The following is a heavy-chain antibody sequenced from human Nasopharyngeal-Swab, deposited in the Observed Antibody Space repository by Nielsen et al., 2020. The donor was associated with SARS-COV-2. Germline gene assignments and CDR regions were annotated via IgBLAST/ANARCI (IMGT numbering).Heavy chain of an antibody. Sequence: SETLSLTCTVSGGSVSTGSYYWTWIRQPPGKGLEWIDYIYNNGSTKYNPSLKSRVTISVDTSKNQFSLKLNSVTAADTAVYYCARARDWGSYFYYYYMDVWGNGTTVTVSS. D-gene: IGHD7-27*01. J-gene: IGHJ6*03. CDR1: GGSVSTGSYY. V-gene: IGHV4-61*01. CDR2: IYNNGST. CDR3: ARARDWGSYFYYYYMDV.